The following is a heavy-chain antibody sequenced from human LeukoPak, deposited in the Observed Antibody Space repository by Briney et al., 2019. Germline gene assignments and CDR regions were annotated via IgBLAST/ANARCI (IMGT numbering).Heavy chain of an antibody. CDR1: GLTFSSYS. V-gene: IGHV3-48*04. CDR2: ISSSSSTI. Sequence: GGSLRLSCAASGLTFSSYSMNWVRQAPGKGLEWVSYISSSSSTIYYADSVKGRFTISRDNAKNSLYLQMSSLRAEDTAVYYCARGHYYPFDYWGQGTLVTVSS. CDR3: ARGHYYPFDY. J-gene: IGHJ4*02. D-gene: IGHD3-10*01.